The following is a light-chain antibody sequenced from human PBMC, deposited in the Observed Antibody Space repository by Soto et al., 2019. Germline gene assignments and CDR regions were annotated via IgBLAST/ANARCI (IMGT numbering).Light chain of an antibody. Sequence: EIVMTQSPATLSVSPGERATLSCRASQSVSSYLAWYQQKPGQAPRLLIYDTSIRASGIPARFSGSGSGTDFTLAISSLDPEDFAVYYCQRRSNRPLTFGQGTRLEIK. CDR1: QSVSSY. CDR2: DTS. V-gene: IGKV3-11*01. J-gene: IGKJ5*01. CDR3: QRRSNRPLT.